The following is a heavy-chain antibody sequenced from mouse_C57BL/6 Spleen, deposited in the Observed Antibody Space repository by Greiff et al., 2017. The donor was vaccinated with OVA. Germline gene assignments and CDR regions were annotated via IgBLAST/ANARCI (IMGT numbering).Heavy chain of an antibody. CDR1: GYAFSSSW. CDR2: IYPGDGAT. J-gene: IGHJ3*01. CDR3: ASLGSWFAY. V-gene: IGHV1-82*01. Sequence: QVQLQQSGPELVKPGASVKISCTASGYAFSSSWMNWVKQRPGKGLEWIGRIYPGDGATNYNGKFKGKATLTADKSSSTAYMQLSSLTSEDSAVYFCASLGSWFAYWGQGTLVTVSA. D-gene: IGHD3-1*01.